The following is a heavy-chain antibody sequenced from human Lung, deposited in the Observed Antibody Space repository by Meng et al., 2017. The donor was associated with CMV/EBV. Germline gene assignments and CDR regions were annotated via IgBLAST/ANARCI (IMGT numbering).Heavy chain of an antibody. CDR1: GFIFSDYY. Sequence: GGSXRLXCAVSGFIFSDYYMSWIRQAPGKGLEWISSISSHGSATYYADSVKGRFTVSRDNAKNSLYLQMNSLRAEDTAVYYCAREVKVVLDCFQHWGQGTXVTVSS. CDR3: AREVKVVLDCFQH. D-gene: IGHD3-9*01. J-gene: IGHJ1*01. CDR2: ISSHGSAT. V-gene: IGHV3-11*04.